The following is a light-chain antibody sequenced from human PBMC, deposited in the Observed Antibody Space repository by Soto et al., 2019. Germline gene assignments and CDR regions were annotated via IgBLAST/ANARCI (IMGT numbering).Light chain of an antibody. J-gene: IGLJ1*01. CDR3: NSYTVRSTLV. CDR1: SSDIGAYDY. V-gene: IGLV2-14*03. CDR2: DVS. Sequence: QSALTQPASVSGSPGQSITVSCTGTSSDIGAYDYVSWYQQHPGKAPKLVIYDVSNRPSGVSNRFSGSKSVNTASLTISGLQADDEADYYCNSYTVRSTLVFGTGTKVTVL.